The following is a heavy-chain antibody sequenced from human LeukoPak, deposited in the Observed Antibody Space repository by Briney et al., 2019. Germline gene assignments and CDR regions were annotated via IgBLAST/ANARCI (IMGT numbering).Heavy chain of an antibody. J-gene: IGHJ4*02. CDR2: IIPIFGTA. CDR1: GGTFSSYA. Sequence: SVKVSCRASGGTFSSYAISWVRQAPGQGLEWMGGIIPIFGTANYAQKFQGRVTITADESTSTAYMELSSLRSEDTAVYYCTTGTTGYYFDYWGQGTLVTVSS. CDR3: TTGTTGYYFDY. V-gene: IGHV1-69*01. D-gene: IGHD1-1*01.